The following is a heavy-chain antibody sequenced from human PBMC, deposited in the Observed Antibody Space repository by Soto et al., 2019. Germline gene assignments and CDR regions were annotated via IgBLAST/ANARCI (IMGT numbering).Heavy chain of an antibody. V-gene: IGHV3-23*01. J-gene: IGHJ4*02. D-gene: IGHD3-22*01. Sequence: EVQLLESGGGLVQPGGSLRLSCAASGFTFSSYAMSWVRQAPGKGLEWVSAISGSGGSTYYADSVKGRFTISRDNSKNPRYLQMNSLKAEDTPVHYCASSSTQYYYDSSGYRYWGQGTLVTVSS. CDR2: ISGSGGST. CDR3: ASSSTQYYYDSSGYRY. CDR1: GFTFSSYA.